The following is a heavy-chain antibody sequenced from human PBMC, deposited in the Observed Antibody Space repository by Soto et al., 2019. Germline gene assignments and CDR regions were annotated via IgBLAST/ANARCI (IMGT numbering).Heavy chain of an antibody. CDR1: GGTFNNYP. CDR3: ARDVSGPGATYVMDV. CDR2: SIPIFGTA. J-gene: IGHJ6*02. Sequence: SVKVSCKASGGTFNNYPITWVRQAPGEGLEWMGGSIPIFGTANYAQKFQGRVTISVDESTSTAYMELSSLTYDDTAVYYCARDVSGPGATYVMDVWGQGTTVTVSS. D-gene: IGHD2-2*01. V-gene: IGHV1-69*13.